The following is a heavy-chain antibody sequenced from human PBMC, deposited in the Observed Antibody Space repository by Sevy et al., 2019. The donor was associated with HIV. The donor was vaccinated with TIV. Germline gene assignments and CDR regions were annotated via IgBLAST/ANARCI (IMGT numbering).Heavy chain of an antibody. D-gene: IGHD6-19*01. CDR2: ITSSSYYI. J-gene: IGHJ4*02. Sequence: GGSLRLSCAASGFTFSSHSMNWVRQAPGKGLEWVSSITSSSYYIYYADSVKGRFTISRDNAKNSLYLQMNSLRAEDTAVYYCPRAVYSSGLTPFDYWGQGTLVTVSS. CDR1: GFTFSSHS. V-gene: IGHV3-21*01. CDR3: PRAVYSSGLTPFDY.